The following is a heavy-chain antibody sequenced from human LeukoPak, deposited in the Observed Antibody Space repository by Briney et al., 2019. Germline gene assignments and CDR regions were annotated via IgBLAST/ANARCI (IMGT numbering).Heavy chain of an antibody. V-gene: IGHV1-46*01. CDR1: GYTFTSYY. CDR3: ARRAYYDYVWGSYHPPDYFDY. J-gene: IGHJ4*02. Sequence: ASVKVSCKASGYTFTSYYMHWVRQAPGQGLEWMGIINPSGGSTSYAQEFQGRVTMTRDTSTSTVYMELSSLRSEDTAVYYCARRAYYDYVWGSYHPPDYFDYWGQGTLVTVSS. CDR2: INPSGGST. D-gene: IGHD3-16*02.